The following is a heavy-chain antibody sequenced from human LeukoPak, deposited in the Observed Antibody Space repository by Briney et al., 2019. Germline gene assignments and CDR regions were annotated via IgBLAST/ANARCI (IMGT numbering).Heavy chain of an antibody. V-gene: IGHV4-39*01. D-gene: IGHD3-3*01. J-gene: IGHJ5*02. CDR3: ASVLRFLEWFGWFDP. Sequence: SETLSLTCTVAGGSISSSIYYWGWIRQPPGKGLEWIGSIYYSGSTYYNLSLKSRVTISVDTSKNQFSLNLTSVTAADTAVYYCASVLRFLEWFGWFDPWGQGTLVTVSS. CDR2: IYYSGST. CDR1: GGSISSSIYY.